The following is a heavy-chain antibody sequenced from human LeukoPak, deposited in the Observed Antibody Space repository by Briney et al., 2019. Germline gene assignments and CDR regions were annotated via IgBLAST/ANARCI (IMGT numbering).Heavy chain of an antibody. J-gene: IGHJ5*02. Sequence: PGGSLRLSCAASGFTFSSYSMNWVRQAPGKGLEWVSSISSSSSYIYYADSVKGRFTISRDNAKNSLYLQMNSLRAEDTAVYYCARDLIRAELAYCGGDCLTKYNWFDPWGQGTLVTVSS. V-gene: IGHV3-21*01. CDR1: GFTFSSYS. D-gene: IGHD2-21*02. CDR3: ARDLIRAELAYCGGDCLTKYNWFDP. CDR2: ISSSSSYI.